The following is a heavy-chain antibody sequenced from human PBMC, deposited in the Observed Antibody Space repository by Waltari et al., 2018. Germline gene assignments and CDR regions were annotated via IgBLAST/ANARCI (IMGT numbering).Heavy chain of an antibody. CDR3: ARIDYIGYCDF. CDR1: GYSISRGYY. CDR2: IYQSGST. V-gene: IGHV4-38-2*01. J-gene: IGHJ4*02. Sequence: QMLLQESGPELVKPSETLSLTCDVSGYSISRGYYWGWIRQPPGQGLEGSGKIYQSGSTCYNPSLKSRVTISVDTSKNQFTLKLSSVTAADTAVYYCARIDYIGYCDFWGRGTLVTVSS. D-gene: IGHD5-12*01.